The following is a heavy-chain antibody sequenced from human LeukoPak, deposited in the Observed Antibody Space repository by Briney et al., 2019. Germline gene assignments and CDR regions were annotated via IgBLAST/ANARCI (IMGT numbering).Heavy chain of an antibody. CDR1: GYTFTSYD. Sequence: ASVKVSCKASGYTFTSYDINWVRQATGQGLEWMGWMNPNSGNTGYAQKFQGRVTMTRNTSISTAYMELSSLRSEDTAVYYCARTLAYYYGSGSYLPYYYYYYYMDVWGKGTTVTISS. CDR2: MNPNSGNT. J-gene: IGHJ6*03. V-gene: IGHV1-8*01. D-gene: IGHD3-10*01. CDR3: ARTLAYYYGSGSYLPYYYYYYYMDV.